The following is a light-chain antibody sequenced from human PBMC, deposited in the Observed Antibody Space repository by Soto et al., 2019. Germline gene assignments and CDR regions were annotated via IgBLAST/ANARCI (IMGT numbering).Light chain of an antibody. J-gene: IGLJ1*01. V-gene: IGLV2-23*02. Sequence: SVLTQPASVSGSPGQSITISCTGATSDIGTFNLVSWYQQHPGKVPKLMIYEVTRRPSNTSTRFSGSKSGNVASLTVSGLRAEDDADYCCCSYSGYGPFVFGTGTNVNV. CDR1: TSDIGTFNL. CDR2: EVT. CDR3: CSYSGYGPFV.